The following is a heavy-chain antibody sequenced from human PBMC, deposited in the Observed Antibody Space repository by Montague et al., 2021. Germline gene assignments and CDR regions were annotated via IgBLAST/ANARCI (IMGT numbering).Heavy chain of an antibody. J-gene: IGHJ4*02. V-gene: IGHV3-23*01. CDR2: ISGSGGST. Sequence: SLRLSCAASGFTFSSYAMSWVRQAPGKGLEWVSVISGSGGSTYYGDSVKGRFTISRDNSKNTLYLQMNSLRAEDTAVYYCAKDGGQVLRFGELWGQGTLVIVSS. CDR1: GFTFSSYA. CDR3: AKDGGQVLRFGEL. D-gene: IGHD3-10*01.